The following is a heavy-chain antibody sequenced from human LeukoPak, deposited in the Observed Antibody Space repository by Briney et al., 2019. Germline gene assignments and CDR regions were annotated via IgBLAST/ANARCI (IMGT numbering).Heavy chain of an antibody. J-gene: IGHJ4*02. V-gene: IGHV4-39*01. Sequence: SETLSLTCTVSGGSVTDPGYYWGWVRQPPGKELEWIASAHSSGNTYYKSSLKSRVTISLDTSHKQISLSLTSVAASDTAVYFCARHGLQRFDYWGQRTLVPVSS. CDR2: AHSSGNT. CDR1: GGSVTDPGYY. CDR3: ARHGLQRFDY. D-gene: IGHD2-2*01.